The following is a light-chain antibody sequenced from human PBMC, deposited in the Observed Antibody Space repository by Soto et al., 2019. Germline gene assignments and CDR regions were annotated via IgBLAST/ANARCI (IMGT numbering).Light chain of an antibody. CDR2: EVT. Sequence: QSALTQPASLSGSPGQSITISCTGTISDVGGYNYVSWYQQLPGKAPKLMIYEVTNRPSGVSSRFSGSKSGNTASLTISGLQAEDEADYYCSSYTSSRTYVFGTGTKVTVL. V-gene: IGLV2-14*01. CDR3: SSYTSSRTYV. CDR1: ISDVGGYNY. J-gene: IGLJ1*01.